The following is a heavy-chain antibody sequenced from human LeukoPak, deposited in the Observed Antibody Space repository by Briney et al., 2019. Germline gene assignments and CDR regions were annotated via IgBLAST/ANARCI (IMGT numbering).Heavy chain of an antibody. Sequence: GGSLRLSCAASGFTFSSYSMNWVRQAPGKGLEWVSHISSSTSTIYYADSVKGRFTISRDNSKNTLYLQMNSLRAEDTAVYYCARGDRDGYNYGGFDYWGQGTLVTVSS. V-gene: IGHV3-48*01. J-gene: IGHJ4*02. CDR3: ARGDRDGYNYGGFDY. CDR2: ISSSTSTI. D-gene: IGHD5-24*01. CDR1: GFTFSSYS.